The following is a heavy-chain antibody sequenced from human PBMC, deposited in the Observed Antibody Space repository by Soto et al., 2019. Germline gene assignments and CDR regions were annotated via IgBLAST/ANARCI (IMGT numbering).Heavy chain of an antibody. V-gene: IGHV4-31*03. D-gene: IGHD2-15*01. Sequence: QVQLQESGPGLVKPSKTLSLTCTVSGGSISSGGYYWSWIRQHPGKGLEWIGYIYYSGSTYYNPSLKSRVTVSVDTSKNQFSLKLSSVTAADTAVYYCAILSLLYAFDIWGQGTMVTVSS. CDR3: AILSLLYAFDI. CDR1: GGSISSGGYY. CDR2: IYYSGST. J-gene: IGHJ3*02.